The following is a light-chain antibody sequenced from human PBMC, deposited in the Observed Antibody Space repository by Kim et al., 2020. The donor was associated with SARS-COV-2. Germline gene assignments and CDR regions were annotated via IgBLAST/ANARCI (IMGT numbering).Light chain of an antibody. V-gene: IGKV1-39*01. CDR1: QSIRRY. J-gene: IGKJ1*01. Sequence: ASVGDRVTITCRARQSIRRYLNWYQQKPGKAPKLLIYAASSLQSGVPSRFSGSGSGTDFTLTIRSLQPEDFATYYCQQSYSTPSTFGQGTKVDIK. CDR2: AAS. CDR3: QQSYSTPST.